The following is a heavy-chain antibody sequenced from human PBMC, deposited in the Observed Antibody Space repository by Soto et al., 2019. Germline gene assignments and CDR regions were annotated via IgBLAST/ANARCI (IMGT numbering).Heavy chain of an antibody. D-gene: IGHD1-26*01. CDR1: GGSISSNNL. CDR3: ARVYSGSYSDY. J-gene: IGHJ4*02. CDR2: IFHGGST. V-gene: IGHV4-4*02. Sequence: SETLSLTCAVSGGSISSNNLWSWVRQPPGKGLEWIGEIFHGGSTYYNPSPNTRVTISVDKSKNQFSLKLSSVTAADTAVYYCARVYSGSYSDYWGQGTLVTVSS.